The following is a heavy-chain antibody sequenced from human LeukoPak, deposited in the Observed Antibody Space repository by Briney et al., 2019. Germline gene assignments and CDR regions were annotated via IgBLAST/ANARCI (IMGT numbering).Heavy chain of an antibody. CDR3: AREHHESYSFYYYYGMDV. CDR2: IYYSGNT. CDR1: GGSVNSGSYY. Sequence: AETLSLTCTVSGGSVNSGSYYWSWIRQPPGKGLEWIGYIYYSGNTNYNPSLKSRVTISVDTSKNQFSLRLSSVTAADTAVYYCAREHHESYSFYYYYGMDVWGQGTTVTVSS. J-gene: IGHJ6*02. V-gene: IGHV4-61*01. D-gene: IGHD3-16*01.